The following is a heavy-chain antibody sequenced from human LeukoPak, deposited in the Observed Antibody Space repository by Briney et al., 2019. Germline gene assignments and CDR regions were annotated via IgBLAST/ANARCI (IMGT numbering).Heavy chain of an antibody. V-gene: IGHV4-39*07. CDR1: GGSIRGSSYY. J-gene: IGHJ5*02. CDR2: VYYSGSA. CDR3: ARQHFFERFDP. Sequence: PSESLSLTCTVSGGSIRGSSYYWGWIRQPPGKGLEYIGSVYYSGSAYHNPSLKSRVTISVDTSQNLLSLKVSSVTAADTAVYYCARQHFFERFDPWGQGTLVTVSS. D-gene: IGHD3-3*01.